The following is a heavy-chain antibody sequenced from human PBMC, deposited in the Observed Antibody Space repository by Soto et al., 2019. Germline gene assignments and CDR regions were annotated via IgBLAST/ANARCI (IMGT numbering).Heavy chain of an antibody. CDR1: GGSISSSSYY. Sequence: QLQLQESGPGLVKPSETLSLTCTVSGGSISSSSYYWGWIRQPPGKGLEWIGSIYYSGSTYYNPSLKSLVTISVDTSKNQFSLKLSSVTAADTAVYYCARHMTPALLEPFDYWGHGTLVTVSS. CDR3: ARHMTPALLEPFDY. CDR2: IYYSGST. V-gene: IGHV4-39*01. J-gene: IGHJ4*01. D-gene: IGHD2-21*01.